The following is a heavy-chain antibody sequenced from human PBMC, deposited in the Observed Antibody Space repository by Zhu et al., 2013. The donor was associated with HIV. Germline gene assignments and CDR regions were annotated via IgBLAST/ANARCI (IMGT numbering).Heavy chain of an antibody. CDR1: GYTFTDYY. CDR2: INPNSGGP. Sequence: QVQLVQSGAEVKMPGASVKVSCKASGYTFTDYYMHWVRQAPGQGLEWMGWINPNSGGPKYAQQFQGRVTITGDTSISTAYMELSRLTSDDTAIYYCARDLTRAAADPFGYWGQGTLVTVSS. CDR3: ARDLTRAAADPFGY. J-gene: IGHJ4*02. V-gene: IGHV1-2*02. D-gene: IGHD6-13*01.